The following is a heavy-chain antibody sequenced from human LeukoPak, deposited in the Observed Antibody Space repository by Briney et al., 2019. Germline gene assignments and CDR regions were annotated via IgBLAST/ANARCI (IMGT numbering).Heavy chain of an antibody. Sequence: ASVKVSCKASGYTFTGYYMHWVRQAPGQGLEWMGRINPNSGGTNYAQKFQGRVTMTRDTSISTAYMELSRLRSDDTAVYYCANLYSSSYIVSDYWGQGTLVTVPS. CDR1: GYTFTGYY. V-gene: IGHV1-2*06. J-gene: IGHJ4*02. CDR3: ANLYSSSYIVSDY. CDR2: INPNSGGT. D-gene: IGHD6-13*01.